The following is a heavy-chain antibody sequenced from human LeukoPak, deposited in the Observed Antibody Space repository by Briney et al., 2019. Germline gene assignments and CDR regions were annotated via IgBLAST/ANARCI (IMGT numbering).Heavy chain of an antibody. D-gene: IGHD3-10*01. Sequence: GGSLRLSCAASGFTFSSYAMHWVRQAPGKGLEWVAVISYDGSNKYYADSVKGRFTISGDNSKNTLYLQMNSLRAEDTAVYYCARDGEYYYGSGSYFDYWGQGTLVTVSS. V-gene: IGHV3-30-3*01. CDR1: GFTFSSYA. CDR3: ARDGEYYYGSGSYFDY. CDR2: ISYDGSNK. J-gene: IGHJ4*02.